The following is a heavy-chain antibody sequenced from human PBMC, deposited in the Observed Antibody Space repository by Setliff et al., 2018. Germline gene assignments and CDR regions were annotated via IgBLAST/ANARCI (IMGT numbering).Heavy chain of an antibody. J-gene: IGHJ4*02. CDR2: IIPRFATA. D-gene: IGHD5-18*01. CDR1: GYTFTSYG. V-gene: IGHV1-69*05. Sequence: SVKVSCKASGYTFTSYGISWVRQAPGQGLEWMGGIIPRFATANYAQKFQGRVTITTDEFTSTVYMELSSLRSEDTAVYYCARAIDTGQIWSQYYFDYWGQGTLVTVSS. CDR3: ARAIDTGQIWSQYYFDY.